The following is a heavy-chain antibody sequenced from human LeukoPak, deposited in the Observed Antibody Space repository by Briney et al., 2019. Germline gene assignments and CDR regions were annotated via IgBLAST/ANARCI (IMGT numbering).Heavy chain of an antibody. CDR1: GFTFSDYY. D-gene: IGHD3-3*01. CDR3: AKRLSFGVAIGDFDY. CDR2: ISGSGDST. J-gene: IGHJ4*02. V-gene: IGHV3-23*01. Sequence: GGSLRLSCAASGFTFSDYYMRWIRQAPGKGLEWVSAISGSGDSTYYADSVKGRFTISRDSSMETLYLQMNSLRAEDTATYFCAKRLSFGVAIGDFDYWGQGTLVTVSS.